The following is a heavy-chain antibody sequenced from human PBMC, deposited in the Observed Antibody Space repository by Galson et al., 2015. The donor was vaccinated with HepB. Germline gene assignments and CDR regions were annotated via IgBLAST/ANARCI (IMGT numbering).Heavy chain of an antibody. CDR2: IRSKASSHAT. Sequence: SLSLSCAASGFTFSGSAIHWVRPASGKGLEWVGRIRSKASSHATAYAASLKGRFTISRDDSKNTAYLHMNRLKTEDTAVYYCTRLGDFSGYSSSWGQGTLVTVSS. J-gene: IGHJ4*02. CDR3: TRLGDFSGYSSS. D-gene: IGHD2-2*01. CDR1: GFTFSGSA. V-gene: IGHV3-73*01.